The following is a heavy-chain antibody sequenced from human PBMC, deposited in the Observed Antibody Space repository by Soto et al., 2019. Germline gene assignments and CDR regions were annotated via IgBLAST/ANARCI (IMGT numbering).Heavy chain of an antibody. CDR2: ISSSSSYI. V-gene: IGHV3-21*01. D-gene: IGHD6-6*01. CDR1: GFTFSSYS. J-gene: IGHJ5*02. CDR3: ATRSSIAAPLSRRGNWFDP. Sequence: EVQLVESGGGLVKPGGSLRLSCAASGFTFSSYSMNWVRQAPGKGLEWVSSISSSSSYIYYADSVKGRFTISRDNAKNSLYLQMNSLRAEGTAVYYCATRSSIAAPLSRRGNWFDPWGQGTLVTVSS.